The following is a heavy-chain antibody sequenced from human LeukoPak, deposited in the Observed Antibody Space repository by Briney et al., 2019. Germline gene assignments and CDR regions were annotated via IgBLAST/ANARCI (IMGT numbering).Heavy chain of an antibody. D-gene: IGHD6-13*01. CDR2: INTNTGNP. V-gene: IGHV7-4-1*02. J-gene: IGHJ5*02. Sequence: ASVKVSCKASGYTFTSYDINWVRQAPGQGLEWMGWINTNTGNPTYAQGFTGRFVFSLDTSVSTAYLQISSLKAEDTAVYYCAREEEDQSSWYGAGNRANWFDPWGQGTLVTVSS. CDR3: AREEEDQSSWYGAGNRANWFDP. CDR1: GYTFTSYD.